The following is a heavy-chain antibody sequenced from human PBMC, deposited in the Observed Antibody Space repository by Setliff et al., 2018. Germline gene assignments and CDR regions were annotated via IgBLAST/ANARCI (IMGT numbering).Heavy chain of an antibody. CDR1: GDTFSTYT. J-gene: IGHJ5*02. CDR3: AGTDAYCAGDCSIS. Sequence: SVKVSCKASGDTFSTYTLSWVRQAPGQGLEWMGGIIPLLETVKYAQKFQGRLTITADKSTSTGYMDVSSLRAKDTATYYCAGTDAYCAGDCSISWGQGTLVTVSS. V-gene: IGHV1-69*06. CDR2: IIPLLETV. D-gene: IGHD2-21*02.